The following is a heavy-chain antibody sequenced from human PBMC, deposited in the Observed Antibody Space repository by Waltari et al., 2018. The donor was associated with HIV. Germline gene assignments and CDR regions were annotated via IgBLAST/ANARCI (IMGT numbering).Heavy chain of an antibody. V-gene: IGHV3-74*01. CDR3: ARDLSGYSDY. D-gene: IGHD3-3*01. J-gene: IGHJ4*02. CDR2: IDEYGGIT. Sequence: EVLLVESGGGLVQPGGSLRLSCAASGFTLSTYWMHWVRQAPGKGLVWVSRIDEYGGITNYADSVEGRFTISRDNAKNTLYLQMNNLRAEDTATYYCARDLSGYSDYWGQGTLVTFSS. CDR1: GFTLSTYW.